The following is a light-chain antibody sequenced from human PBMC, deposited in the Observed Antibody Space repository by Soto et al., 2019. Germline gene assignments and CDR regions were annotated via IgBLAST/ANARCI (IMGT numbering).Light chain of an antibody. CDR1: TNDVGGYNY. CDR3: CSYADNTDYV. CDR2: GVT. Sequence: QSVLTQPASVSGSPGQSITISCSGTTNDVGGYNYVSWYQQHPGKAPKLLIYGVTDRPSGVPDRFSGSKSGNTASLNVSGLQAEDEADYYCCSYADNTDYVFGTGTKLTVL. V-gene: IGLV2-8*01. J-gene: IGLJ1*01.